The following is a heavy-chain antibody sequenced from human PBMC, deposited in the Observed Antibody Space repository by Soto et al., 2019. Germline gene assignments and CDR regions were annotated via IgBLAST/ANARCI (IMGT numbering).Heavy chain of an antibody. J-gene: IGHJ2*01. Sequence: SETLSLTCTVSGGSITDYYWSWIRQPPGKALEWIGYGYHSVSIHYNTSLKTRVTISVDTSENQFSLRLSSVTAADTAVYYCAHAFAGFGAYWYFDLWGRGTLVTVS. D-gene: IGHD3-16*01. V-gene: IGHV4-59*01. CDR2: GYHSVSI. CDR1: GGSITDYY. CDR3: AHAFAGFGAYWYFDL.